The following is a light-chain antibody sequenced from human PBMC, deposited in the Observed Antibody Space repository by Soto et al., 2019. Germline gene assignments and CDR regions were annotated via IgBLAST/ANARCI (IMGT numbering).Light chain of an antibody. J-gene: IGLJ3*02. CDR1: VGDIASTY. CDR3: QSYDLGNRGV. V-gene: IGLV6-57*04. Sequence: NFMLTQPHSVSESPGKTVTISCTRSVGDIASTYVQWFQQSPGSAPKAIIYEDTKRPSGVPDRFSGAVDSSSNSASLTISGLETEDEADYYCQSYDLGNRGVFGGGTKLTVL. CDR2: EDT.